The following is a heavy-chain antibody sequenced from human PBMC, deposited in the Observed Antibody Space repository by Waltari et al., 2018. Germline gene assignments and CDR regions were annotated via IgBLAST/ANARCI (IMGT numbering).Heavy chain of an antibody. CDR2: ISYDGSNK. D-gene: IGHD6-13*01. V-gene: IGHV3-30*18. Sequence: QVQLVESGGGVVQPGRSLRLSCAASGFTFSSYGMHWVRQAPGKGLEWVAVISYDGSNKYYADSVKGRFTISRDNSKNTLYLQMNSLRAEDTAVYYCAKAYIRYSSSWLDYWGQGTLVTVSS. CDR1: GFTFSSYG. CDR3: AKAYIRYSSSWLDY. J-gene: IGHJ4*02.